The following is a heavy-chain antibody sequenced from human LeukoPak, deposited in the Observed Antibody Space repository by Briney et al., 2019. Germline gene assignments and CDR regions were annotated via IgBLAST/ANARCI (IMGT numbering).Heavy chain of an antibody. CDR2: IYSGGST. Sequence: GGSLRLSCAASGFTVSSNYMSWVRQAPGKGLEWVSVIYSGGSTYYADSVKGRFTISRHNSKNTLYLQMNSLRAEDTAVYYCAKVMVRGAGDAFDIWGQGTMVTVSS. J-gene: IGHJ3*02. CDR1: GFTVSSNY. D-gene: IGHD3-10*01. CDR3: AKVMVRGAGDAFDI. V-gene: IGHV3-53*01.